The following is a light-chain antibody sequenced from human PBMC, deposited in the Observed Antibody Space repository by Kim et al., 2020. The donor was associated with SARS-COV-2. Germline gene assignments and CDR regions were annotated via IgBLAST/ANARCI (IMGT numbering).Light chain of an antibody. Sequence: DIQLTQSPSFLSASVGDRVTITCRASQGISSYLAWYQQKPGKAPKLLIYAASTLQSGVPSRFSGSGSGTEFTLTIGSLQPEDFATYYSQQLNSYPRLTFGGGTKVDIK. V-gene: IGKV1-9*01. CDR1: QGISSY. CDR2: AAS. CDR3: QQLNSYPRLT. J-gene: IGKJ4*01.